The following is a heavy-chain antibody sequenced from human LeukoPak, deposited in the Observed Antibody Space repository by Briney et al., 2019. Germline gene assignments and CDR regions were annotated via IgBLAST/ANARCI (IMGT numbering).Heavy chain of an antibody. CDR1: GGSFSGYY. D-gene: IGHD6-19*01. CDR3: ATTGYSSGWYLGY. V-gene: IGHV4-34*01. Sequence: KTSETLSLTCAVYGGSFSGYYWSWIRQPPGKGLEWIGEINHSGSTNYNPSLKSRVTISVDTSKNQFSLKLSSVTVADTAVYYCATTGYSSGWYLGYWGQGTLVTVSS. CDR2: INHSGST. J-gene: IGHJ4*02.